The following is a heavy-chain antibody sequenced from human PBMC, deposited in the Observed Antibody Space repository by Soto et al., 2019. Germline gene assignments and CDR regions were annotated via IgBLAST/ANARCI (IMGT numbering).Heavy chain of an antibody. J-gene: IGHJ3*02. Sequence: QVQLVQSGAEVKKPGASVKVSCKASGYTFTSYGISWVRQAPGQGLEWMGWISAYNGNTNYAQKLQGRFTMTTDTSTSTAYMELRSLRSDDTAVYYCASAYYYDSSGSKGGAFDIWGQGTMVTVSS. CDR1: GYTFTSYG. D-gene: IGHD3-22*01. CDR3: ASAYYYDSSGSKGGAFDI. CDR2: ISAYNGNT. V-gene: IGHV1-18*04.